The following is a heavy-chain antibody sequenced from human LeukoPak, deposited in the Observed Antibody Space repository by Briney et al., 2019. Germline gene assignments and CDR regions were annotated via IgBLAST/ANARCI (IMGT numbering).Heavy chain of an antibody. D-gene: IGHD4-17*01. CDR3: ARTASTVATAIDY. Sequence: PSETLSLTCTVSGGSISGYYWSWIRQPPGKGLEWIGYIDYSGSTDYNPSLKSRITISVATSKNQFSLKLRSVPAADTAVYYCARTASTVATAIDYWGRGTLVIVSS. CDR2: IDYSGST. CDR1: GGSISGYY. J-gene: IGHJ4*02. V-gene: IGHV4-59*01.